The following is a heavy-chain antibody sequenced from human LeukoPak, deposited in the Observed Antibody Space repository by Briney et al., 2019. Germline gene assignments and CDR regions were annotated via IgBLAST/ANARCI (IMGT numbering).Heavy chain of an antibody. Sequence: ASVKVSCKASGYTFTSYAMNWVRQAPGQGLEWMGWINTNTGNPTYAQGFTGRFVFSLDTSVSTAYLQISSLKAEDTAMYYCARVSSSGWRQDFDYWGQGTLVTVSS. CDR2: INTNTGNP. CDR3: ARVSSSGWRQDFDY. D-gene: IGHD6-19*01. V-gene: IGHV7-4-1*02. CDR1: GYTFTSYA. J-gene: IGHJ4*02.